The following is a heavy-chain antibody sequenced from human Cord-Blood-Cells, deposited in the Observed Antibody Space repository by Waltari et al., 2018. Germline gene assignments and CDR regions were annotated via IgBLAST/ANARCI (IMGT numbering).Heavy chain of an antibody. CDR3: ARESYYYDSSGYHDAFDI. D-gene: IGHD3-22*01. Sequence: QVQLQESGPGLVKPSETLSLTCTVSGGSISSYYWSWIRQPAGKGLEWIGRIYTSGSTNYNPPLKSRVTMSVDTSKNQFSLKLSSVTAADTAVYYCARESYYYDSSGYHDAFDIWGQGTMVTVSS. CDR2: IYTSGST. J-gene: IGHJ3*02. CDR1: GGSISSYY. V-gene: IGHV4-4*07.